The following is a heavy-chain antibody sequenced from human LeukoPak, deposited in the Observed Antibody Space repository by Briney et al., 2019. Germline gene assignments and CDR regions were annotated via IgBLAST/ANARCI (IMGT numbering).Heavy chain of an antibody. D-gene: IGHD5-18*01. CDR3: ARHPERYSYFDY. CDR2: IYYSASA. CDR1: GFTFSSDS. Sequence: PRGSLRLACAASGFTFSSDSMNWIRQPPGKGLEWIGSIYYSASAYYNPSPKSRVTMPVDTSKNQFSLRLSSVTAADTAVYSCARHPERYSYFDYWGQGTPVTVSS. V-gene: IGHV4-39*01. J-gene: IGHJ4*02.